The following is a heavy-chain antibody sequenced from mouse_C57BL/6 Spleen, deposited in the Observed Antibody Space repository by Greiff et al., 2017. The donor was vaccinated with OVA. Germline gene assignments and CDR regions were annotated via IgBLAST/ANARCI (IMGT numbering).Heavy chain of an antibody. D-gene: IGHD2-5*01. V-gene: IGHV2-5*01. CDR3: AKKNYSNYGFAY. CDR2: IWRGGST. CDR1: GFSFTSYG. J-gene: IGHJ3*01. Sequence: VQLQESGPGLVQPSQSLSITCTVSGFSFTSYGVHWVRQSPGKGLEWLGVIWRGGSTDYNAAFMSRLSITKDNSKSQVFFKMNSLQADDTAIYYCAKKNYSNYGFAYWGQGTLVTVSA.